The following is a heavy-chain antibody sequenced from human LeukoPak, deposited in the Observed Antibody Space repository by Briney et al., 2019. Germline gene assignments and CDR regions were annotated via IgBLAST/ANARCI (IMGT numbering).Heavy chain of an antibody. D-gene: IGHD3-22*01. Sequence: SETLSLTCTVSGGSISSYYWSWIRQPPGKGLEWIGYIYYSGSTSYNPSLKSRVTISVDTSKNQFSLKLSSVTAADTAVYYCASSYYYDSSGYSSFDYWGQGTLVTVSS. CDR1: GGSISSYY. V-gene: IGHV4-59*01. J-gene: IGHJ4*02. CDR2: IYYSGST. CDR3: ASSYYYDSSGYSSFDY.